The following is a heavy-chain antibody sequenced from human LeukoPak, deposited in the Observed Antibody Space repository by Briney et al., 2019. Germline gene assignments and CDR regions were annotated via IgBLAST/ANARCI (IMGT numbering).Heavy chain of an antibody. Sequence: SETLSLTCTVSGGSISSGSYYWSWIRQPAGKGLEWIGRIYTSGSTNYNPSLKSRVTISVDTSKNQFSLKLSSVTAADTAVYYCAKTAYSSSSGPNGAFDIWGQGTMVTVSS. CDR3: AKTAYSSSSGPNGAFDI. D-gene: IGHD6-6*01. CDR1: GGSISSGSYY. J-gene: IGHJ3*02. V-gene: IGHV4-61*02. CDR2: IYTSGST.